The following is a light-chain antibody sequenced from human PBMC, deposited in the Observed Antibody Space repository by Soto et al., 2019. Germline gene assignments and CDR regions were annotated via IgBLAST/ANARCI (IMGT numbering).Light chain of an antibody. V-gene: IGLV2-8*01. J-gene: IGLJ2*01. CDR1: SSDVGDYDY. CDR3: SSYAGSNHVV. CDR2: EVN. Sequence: QSVLTQPPSTSGSPGQSVTISCTGTSSDVGDYDYVSWYQHHPGNAPKLMIYEVNKRPSGVPDRFSGSKSGNTASLTVSRLQAEDEADYQCSSYAGSNHVVFGGGTKLTVL.